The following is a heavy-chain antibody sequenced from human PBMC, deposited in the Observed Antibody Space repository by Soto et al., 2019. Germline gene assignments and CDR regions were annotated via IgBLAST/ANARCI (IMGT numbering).Heavy chain of an antibody. V-gene: IGHV3-23*01. CDR3: TKASSDRHHMDV. CDR1: GFTFSNFV. J-gene: IGHJ6*02. CDR2: ITDTGGDT. Sequence: EVQLLESGGGLVQPGGSLRLSCAASGFTFSNFVMRWVRQTPGKGLEWVSTITDTGGDTYYTASVKGRFTIPRDNSKNTLYLQMTSLRAEDTALYYCTKASSDRHHMDVWGQGTTVTVSS.